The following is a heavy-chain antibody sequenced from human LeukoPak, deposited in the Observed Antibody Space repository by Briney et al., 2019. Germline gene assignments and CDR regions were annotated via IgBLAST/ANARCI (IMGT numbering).Heavy chain of an antibody. CDR2: ISGSGTST. V-gene: IGHV3-23*01. CDR1: GFSFSSYA. CDR3: AKNEGGVYMDV. D-gene: IGHD1-1*01. J-gene: IGHJ6*03. Sequence: GGSLRLSCAASGFSFSSYAMTWVRQAPGKGLEWVSGISGSGTSTYYADSVKGRFTISRDNSKNTLFLQMNSLRAEDTAVYYCAKNEGGVYMDVWGKGTMVTVFS.